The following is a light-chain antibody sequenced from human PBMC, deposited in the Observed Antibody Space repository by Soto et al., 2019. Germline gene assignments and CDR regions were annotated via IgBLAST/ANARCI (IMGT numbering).Light chain of an antibody. CDR1: TSDVGSYNL. CDR2: EVI. Sequence: QSALTQPASVSGSPGQSITISCTGTTSDVGSYNLVSWYQQHPGKAPKLMIYEVIKRPSGVSNRFSGSNSGNTASLTISGLQAEDEADYYCCSYVGSTPNRVFGGGTKLTVL. CDR3: CSYVGSTPNRV. J-gene: IGLJ3*02. V-gene: IGLV2-23*02.